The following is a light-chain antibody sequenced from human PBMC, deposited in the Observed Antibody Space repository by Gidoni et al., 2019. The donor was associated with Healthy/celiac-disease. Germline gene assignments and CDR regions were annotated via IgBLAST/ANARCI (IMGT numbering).Light chain of an antibody. CDR1: QSVLYSSNNKNY. V-gene: IGKV4-1*01. Sequence: DIVMTQSPDSLAVSLGERATINCKSSQSVLYSSNNKNYLAWYQQKPGQPPKLLIYWASTRESGVPDRFSGSGCGTDFTLTISSLQAKDVAVYYCQQYYSTPLTFGQGTKVEIK. J-gene: IGKJ1*01. CDR3: QQYYSTPLT. CDR2: WAS.